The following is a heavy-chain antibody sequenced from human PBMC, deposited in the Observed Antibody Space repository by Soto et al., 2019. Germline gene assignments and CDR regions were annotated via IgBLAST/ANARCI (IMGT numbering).Heavy chain of an antibody. CDR2: IIPIFGTA. D-gene: IGHD1-26*01. J-gene: IGHJ4*02. Sequence: GASVKVSCKASGGTFSSYAISWVRQAPGQGLEWMGGIIPIFGTANYAQKFQGRVTLTTDTSTSTAYMELRSLRSDDTAVYFCARGGQWDFLSDYWGQGTLVTVSS. CDR1: GGTFSSYA. V-gene: IGHV1-69*05. CDR3: ARGGQWDFLSDY.